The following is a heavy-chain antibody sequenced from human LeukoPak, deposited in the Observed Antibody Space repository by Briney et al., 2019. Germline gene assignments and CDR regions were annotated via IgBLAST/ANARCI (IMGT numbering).Heavy chain of an antibody. D-gene: IGHD2-2*01. V-gene: IGHV1-18*01. J-gene: IGHJ4*02. CDR2: ISAYNGNT. CDR3: ARASIVVVPAAIPDDY. CDR1: GYTFTSYG. Sequence: GASVKVSCKASGYTFTSYGISWVRQAPGQGLEWMGWISAYNGNTNYAQKLQGRVTMTTDTSTSTAYMELRSLRSDDTAVYYCARASIVVVPAAIPDDYWGQGTLVTVSS.